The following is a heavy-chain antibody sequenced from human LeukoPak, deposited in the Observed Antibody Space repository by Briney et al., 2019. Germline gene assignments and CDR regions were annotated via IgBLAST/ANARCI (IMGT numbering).Heavy chain of an antibody. V-gene: IGHV3-23*01. CDR2: IIGRGDTT. CDR3: AREEDFWSGRPFSPDY. Sequence: GGSLRLSCAASGFTFNSYAMNWVRQAPGKGLEWVSVIIGRGDTTYYADSVKGRFTISRDNSKSTLYLQMNSLRAEDTALYYCAREEDFWSGRPFSPDYWGQGTLVSVSS. D-gene: IGHD3-3*01. CDR1: GFTFNSYA. J-gene: IGHJ4*02.